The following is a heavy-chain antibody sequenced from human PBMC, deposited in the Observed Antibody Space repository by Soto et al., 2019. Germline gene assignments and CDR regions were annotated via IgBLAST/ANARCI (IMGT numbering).Heavy chain of an antibody. V-gene: IGHV3-30*03. J-gene: IGHJ6*02. CDR3: AVDYDILTGYHRYYYYYGMDV. CDR1: GFTFSSYG. D-gene: IGHD3-9*01. CDR2: ISYDGSNK. Sequence: GGSLRLSCAASGFTFSSYGMHSVRQAAGKGLEWVAVISYDGSNKYYADSVKGRFTISRDDSKNTLYLQMNSLRAEDTAVYYCAVDYDILTGYHRYYYYYGMDVWVQGTTVTVSS.